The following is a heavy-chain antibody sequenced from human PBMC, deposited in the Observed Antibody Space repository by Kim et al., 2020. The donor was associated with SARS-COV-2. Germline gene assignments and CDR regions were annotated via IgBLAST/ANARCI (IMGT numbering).Heavy chain of an antibody. J-gene: IGHJ6*02. V-gene: IGHV3-30*18. CDR1: GFTFNNYG. CDR3: AKQGYIFALNTYYGMDL. D-gene: IGHD5-12*01. Sequence: GGSLRLSCAASGFTFNNYGMHWVRQAPGKGLERVAFISYEGSKKQYLDSLKGRFTVSRDYSKNTLYLQMNSLTAEDTAVYYCAKQGYIFALNTYYGMDLWGQGTTVTVSS. CDR2: ISYEGSKK.